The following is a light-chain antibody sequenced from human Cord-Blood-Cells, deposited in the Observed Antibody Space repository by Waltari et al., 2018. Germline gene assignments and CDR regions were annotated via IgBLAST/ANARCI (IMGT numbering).Light chain of an antibody. V-gene: IGLV2-14*03. Sequence: QSALTQPASVSGSPGQSITISCTGTSSDAGGSNYVSWYQQHPGKAPELMIYDVSNRPSGVSNRFSGSKSGNTASLTISGLQAEDEADYYCSSYTSSSTRVFGGGTKLTVL. J-gene: IGLJ3*02. CDR3: SSYTSSSTRV. CDR1: SSDAGGSNY. CDR2: DVS.